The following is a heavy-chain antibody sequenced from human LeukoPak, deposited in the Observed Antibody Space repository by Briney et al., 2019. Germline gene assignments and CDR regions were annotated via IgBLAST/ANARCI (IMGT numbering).Heavy chain of an antibody. CDR3: ARRRYYDGSGYLE. CDR2: IYHSGST. Sequence: PSETLSLTCAVSGYSISSGYYWGWIRQPPGKGMEWIGSIYHSGSTYYNPSLKSRVTISVDTSKNQFSLNLRSVTAADTALYYCARRRYYDGSGYLEWGQGTLLSVSS. J-gene: IGHJ1*01. V-gene: IGHV4-38-2*01. D-gene: IGHD3-22*01. CDR1: GYSISSGYY.